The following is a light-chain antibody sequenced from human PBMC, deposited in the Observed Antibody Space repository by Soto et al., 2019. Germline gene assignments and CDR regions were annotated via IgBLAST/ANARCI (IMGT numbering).Light chain of an antibody. Sequence: EIVMTQSPATLSVSPGERATPPCRASQSISSYLAWYQQKPGQAPRLLIYDASNRATGIPARFSGSGSGTDFTLTISSLEPEDFAVYYCQQRSNWPPFTFGPGTKVDIK. CDR3: QQRSNWPPFT. V-gene: IGKV3-11*01. CDR1: QSISSY. J-gene: IGKJ3*01. CDR2: DAS.